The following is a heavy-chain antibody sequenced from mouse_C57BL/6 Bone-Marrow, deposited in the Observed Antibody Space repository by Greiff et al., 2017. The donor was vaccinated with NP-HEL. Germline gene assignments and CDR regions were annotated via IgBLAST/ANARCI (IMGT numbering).Heavy chain of an antibody. CDR1: GFTFSDYG. CDR3: ARYYYFDY. CDR2: ISSGSSTI. V-gene: IGHV5-17*01. Sequence: EVQVVESGGGLVKPGGSLKLSCAASGFTFSDYGMHWVRQAPEKGLEWVAYISSGSSTIYYADTVKGRFTISRDNAKNTLFLQMTSLRSEDTAMYYCARYYYFDYWGQGTTLTVSS. J-gene: IGHJ2*01.